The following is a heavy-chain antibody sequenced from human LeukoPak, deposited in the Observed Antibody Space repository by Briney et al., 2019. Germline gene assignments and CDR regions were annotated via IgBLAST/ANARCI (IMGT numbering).Heavy chain of an antibody. CDR3: ARDADSSSWSMYYYYGMDV. V-gene: IGHV3-21*01. D-gene: IGHD6-13*01. Sequence: XVSXXSXXXXYIYYADSVKGRFTISRDNAKNSLYLQMNSLRAEDTAVYYCARDADSSSWSMYYYYGMDVWGQGTTVTVSS. J-gene: IGHJ6*02. CDR2: XSXXXXYI.